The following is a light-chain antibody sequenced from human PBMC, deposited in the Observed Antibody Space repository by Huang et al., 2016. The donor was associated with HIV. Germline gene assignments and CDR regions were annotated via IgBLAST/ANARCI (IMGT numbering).Light chain of an antibody. CDR3: EQYNDWPPEET. CDR1: QSVSSN. V-gene: IGKV3-15*01. Sequence: EIVLTQSPATLSVSPWERATLSCRASQSVSSNLAWYQQKPGQAPRLLIYGASTRATGIPARFSGSGSGTEFTLTISSLQSEDFAVYYCEQYNDWPPEETFGPGTKVDMK. CDR2: GAS. J-gene: IGKJ3*01.